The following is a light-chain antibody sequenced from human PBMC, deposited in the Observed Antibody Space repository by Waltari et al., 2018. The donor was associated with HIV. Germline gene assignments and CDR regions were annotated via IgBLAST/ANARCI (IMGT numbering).Light chain of an antibody. CDR2: GNS. J-gene: IGLJ3*02. Sequence: QSVLTQPPSVSGAPGPRVTISCSGSRSNIGARFDGHWYQQIPGTAPKPLIYGNSNRPSGVPDRFSGSKSGTSASLAITGLQAEDEADYYCQSYDSSLSGSVFGGGTKLTVL. CDR3: QSYDSSLSGSV. V-gene: IGLV1-40*01. CDR1: RSNIGARFD.